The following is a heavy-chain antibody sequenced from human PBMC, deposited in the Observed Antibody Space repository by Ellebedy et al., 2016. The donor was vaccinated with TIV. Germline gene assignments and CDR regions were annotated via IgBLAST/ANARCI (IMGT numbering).Heavy chain of an antibody. CDR1: GLTFSRYW. V-gene: IGHV3-7*03. CDR3: ARGSGYCSSTSCSGETD. CDR2: IKQGGSDK. J-gene: IGHJ4*02. D-gene: IGHD2-2*01. Sequence: GESLKISCVDSGLTFSRYWMSWVRQTPGRGLECVANIKQGGSDKNYVDSVKGRFTISRDNAKNSLYLQMNSLSADDTAVYYCARGSGYCSSTSCSGETDWGQGTPVTVSS.